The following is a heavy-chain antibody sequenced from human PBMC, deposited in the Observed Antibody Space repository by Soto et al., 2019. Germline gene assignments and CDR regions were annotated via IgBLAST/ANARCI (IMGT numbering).Heavy chain of an antibody. CDR3: ARRGSGSYYNLDY. CDR2: INVHNGDT. V-gene: IGHV1-18*01. CDR1: GYAFSSYG. Sequence: QVQLVQSRTELKRPGASVKVSCKXSGYAFSSYGISWVRQAPGQGLEWMGWINVHNGDTEYTQKLQGRVTMTTDTSTKTGYMELRSLRSDDTAVYYCARRGSGSYYNLDYWGQGTLVTVSS. J-gene: IGHJ4*02. D-gene: IGHD3-10*01.